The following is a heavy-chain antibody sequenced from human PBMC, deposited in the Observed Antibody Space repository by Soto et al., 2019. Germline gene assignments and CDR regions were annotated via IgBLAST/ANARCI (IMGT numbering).Heavy chain of an antibody. Sequence: GGALRLSCAASGFTFSSYSMNWVRQAPGKGLEWVSSISSSSSYIYYADSVKGRFTISRDNAKNSLYLQMNSLRAEDTAVYYCARDSLPSAAAGNPYYYYYGMDVWGQGTTVTVSS. V-gene: IGHV3-21*01. CDR3: ARDSLPSAAAGNPYYYYYGMDV. J-gene: IGHJ6*02. CDR1: GFTFSSYS. D-gene: IGHD6-13*01. CDR2: ISSSSSYI.